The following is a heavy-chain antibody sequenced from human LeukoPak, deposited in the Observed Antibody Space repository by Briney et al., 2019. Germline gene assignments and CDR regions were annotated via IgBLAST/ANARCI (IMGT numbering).Heavy chain of an antibody. Sequence: GGSLRLSCAASEXTFSSYAMSWVRQAPGKGLEWVSVLSGSGSTYYADSVKGRFTISRDTSKNTLYLQMNTLRAEDTAVYYCAKGGGATTYYFDFWGQGALVTVSS. J-gene: IGHJ4*02. CDR2: LSGSGST. CDR3: AKGGGATTYYFDF. CDR1: EXTFSSYA. V-gene: IGHV3-23*01. D-gene: IGHD5-24*01.